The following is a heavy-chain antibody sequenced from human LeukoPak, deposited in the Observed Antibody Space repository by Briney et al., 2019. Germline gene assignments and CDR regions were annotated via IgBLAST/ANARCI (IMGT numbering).Heavy chain of an antibody. CDR1: GFTFSSYW. Sequence: GGSLRLSCAASGFTFSSYWMSWVRQAPGKGLEWVANIKQDGSEKYYVDSVKGRFTISRDNAKNSLYLQMNSLRAEDTAVYYCARGIGWSGSGWYDYFDYWGQGTLVTVSS. V-gene: IGHV3-7*04. CDR2: IKQDGSEK. CDR3: ARGIGWSGSGWYDYFDY. D-gene: IGHD6-19*01. J-gene: IGHJ4*02.